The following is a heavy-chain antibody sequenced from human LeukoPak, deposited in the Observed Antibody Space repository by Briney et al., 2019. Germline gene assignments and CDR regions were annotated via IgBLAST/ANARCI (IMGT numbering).Heavy chain of an antibody. V-gene: IGHV3-21*06. CDR3: ARGDSSSWYVFDY. Sequence: GGSLRLSCAASGFTFSSYSMNWVRQAPGKELEWVSSISSSSYIYYADSVKGRFTISRDNAKSSLYLQMNSLRAEDTAVYYCARGDSSSWYVFDYWGQGTLVTVSS. D-gene: IGHD6-13*01. CDR1: GFTFSSYS. CDR2: ISSSSYI. J-gene: IGHJ4*02.